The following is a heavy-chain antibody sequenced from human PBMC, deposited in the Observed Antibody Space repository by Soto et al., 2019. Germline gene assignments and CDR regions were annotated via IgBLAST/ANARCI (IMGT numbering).Heavy chain of an antibody. CDR3: AHECYCSGYSPMTEY. D-gene: IGHD2-15*01. Sequence: EVHLLESGGGLVQPGGSLRLSCAASGFTFSSYAMRWVRQAPGKGLEWVSTISGSGASTYYADSVKGRFTISRDNSKNMLYVQMNRLRVEDTAVYYCAHECYCSGYSPMTEYWGQGTLVTVSS. CDR2: ISGSGAST. CDR1: GFTFSSYA. J-gene: IGHJ1*01. V-gene: IGHV3-23*01.